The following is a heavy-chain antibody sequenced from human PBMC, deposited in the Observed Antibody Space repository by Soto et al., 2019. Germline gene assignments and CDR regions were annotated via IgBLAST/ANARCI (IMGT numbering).Heavy chain of an antibody. CDR1: GYSFTSYW. J-gene: IGHJ6*02. V-gene: IGHV5-10-1*01. CDR3: ATPTYYDSSGYYPIYYGMDV. D-gene: IGHD3-22*01. CDR2: IDPSDSYT. Sequence: PGESLKISCKGSGYSFTSYWISWVRQMPGKGLERMGGIDPSDSYTNYSPSFQGHVTISADKSISTAYLQWSSLKASDTAMYYCATPTYYDSSGYYPIYYGMDVWGQGTTVTVSS.